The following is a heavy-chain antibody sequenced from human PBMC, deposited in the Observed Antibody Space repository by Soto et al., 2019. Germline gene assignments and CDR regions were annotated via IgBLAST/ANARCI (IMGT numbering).Heavy chain of an antibody. CDR3: ARDRVRAAAGTVVYYYYGMDV. J-gene: IGHJ6*02. D-gene: IGHD6-13*01. CDR1: GYTFTSYY. Sequence: ASVKVSCKASGYTFTSYYMHWVRQAPGQGLEWMGIINPSGGSTSYAQKFQGRVTMTRDTSTSTVYMELSSLRSEDTAVYYCARDRVRAAAGTVVYYYYGMDVWGQGTTVTVSS. CDR2: INPSGGST. V-gene: IGHV1-46*01.